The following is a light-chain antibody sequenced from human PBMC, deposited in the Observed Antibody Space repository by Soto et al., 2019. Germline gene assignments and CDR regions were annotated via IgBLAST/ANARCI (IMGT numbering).Light chain of an antibody. V-gene: IGLV2-14*01. CDR1: STAVGGYNY. Sequence: QSALTQPASVSGSPGQSITISCTGTSTAVGGYNYVSWYQQHPGKAPKLMIYDVSNRPSGVSNRFSGTKSGNTASLTISGLQAEDEADYYCSSYTSSSTRVVFGGGTKLTV. CDR3: SSYTSSSTRVV. J-gene: IGLJ2*01. CDR2: DVS.